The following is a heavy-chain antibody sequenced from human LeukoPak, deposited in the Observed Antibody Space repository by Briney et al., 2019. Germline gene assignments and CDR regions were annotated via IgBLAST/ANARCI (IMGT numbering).Heavy chain of an antibody. Sequence: SSETLSLTCIVSGGSISSYYWSWIRQPPGKGLEWIGYIYYSGSTNYNPSLKGRVTMSVDTSKNQFSLKRSSVTAADTAVYYCARDKNWYAYWGPGTLVTVSS. CDR3: ARDKNWYAY. CDR2: IYYSGST. V-gene: IGHV4-59*01. D-gene: IGHD1-1*01. J-gene: IGHJ4*02. CDR1: GGSISSYY.